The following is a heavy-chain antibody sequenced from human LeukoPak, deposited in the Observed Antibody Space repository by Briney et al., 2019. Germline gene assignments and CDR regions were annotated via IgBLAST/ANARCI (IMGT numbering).Heavy chain of an antibody. CDR3: AVDDVLWNDAFDI. CDR2: ISSSSSYI. CDR1: GFTFSSYS. D-gene: IGHD1-1*01. V-gene: IGHV3-21*01. J-gene: IGHJ3*02. Sequence: GGSLRLSCAASGFTFSSYSMNWVRQAPGKGLEWVSSISSSSSYIYYADSVKGRFTISRDNAKNSLYLQMNSLRAEDTAVYYCAVDDVLWNDAFDIWGQGTMVTVSS.